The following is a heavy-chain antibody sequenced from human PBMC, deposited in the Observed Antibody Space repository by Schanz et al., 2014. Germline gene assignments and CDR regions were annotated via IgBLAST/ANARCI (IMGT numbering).Heavy chain of an antibody. CDR3: ARAPTAYCSDTSCLGTPFDY. CDR1: GYTFTSHG. Sequence: QVQLVQSGAEVKKPGASVKVSCKASGYTFTSHGISWVRQAPGQGLEWVGWISPYTGNTHYFDKMEGRVTMTTDTSTSTAYMELSSLRSEDTAVYYCARAPTAYCSDTSCLGTPFDYWGQGTLVTVSS. CDR2: ISPYTGNT. D-gene: IGHD2-2*01. J-gene: IGHJ4*02. V-gene: IGHV1-18*01.